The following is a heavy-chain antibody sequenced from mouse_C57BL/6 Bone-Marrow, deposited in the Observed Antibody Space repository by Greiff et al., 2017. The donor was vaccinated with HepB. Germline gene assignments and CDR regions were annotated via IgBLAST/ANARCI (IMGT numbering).Heavy chain of an antibody. CDR2: IRLKSDNYAT. Sequence: EVKLVESGGGLVQPGGSMKLSCVASGFTFSNYWMNWVRQSPEKGLEWVAQIRLKSDNYATHYAESVKGRFTISRDDSKSSVYLQMNNLRAEDTGIYYCTVRGYYDRYYAMDYWGQGTSVTVSS. CDR1: GFTFSNYW. CDR3: TVRGYYDRYYAMDY. V-gene: IGHV6-3*01. D-gene: IGHD2-3*01. J-gene: IGHJ4*01.